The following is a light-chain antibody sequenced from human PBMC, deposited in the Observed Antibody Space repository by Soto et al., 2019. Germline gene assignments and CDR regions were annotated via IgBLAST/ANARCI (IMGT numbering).Light chain of an antibody. Sequence: DIQMTHSPSSLSASLGDRVTVTCRASQSISSYLNWYQQKPGKAPKLLIYAASSLQSGVPSRFSGSGSGTDFTFTISSLQPEDIATYYCQQYSHLITFGQGTRLEIK. CDR1: QSISSY. V-gene: IGKV1-39*01. J-gene: IGKJ5*01. CDR2: AAS. CDR3: QQYSHLIT.